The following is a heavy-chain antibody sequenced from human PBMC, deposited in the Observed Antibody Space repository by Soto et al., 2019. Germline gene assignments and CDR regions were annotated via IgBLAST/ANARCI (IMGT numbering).Heavy chain of an antibody. D-gene: IGHD1-26*01. J-gene: IGHJ3*02. CDR2: INGGSGKT. CDR3: ARYSGNYQDAFDI. V-gene: IGHV1-3*01. CDR1: GFTFTLYS. Sequence: QVQLVQSGAEVKKPGASVKVSCRASGFTFTLYSMHLVRQAPGQRLEWMGWINGGSGKTKYSKKFQGRVTIARDTSASTAYMEVSRLRSEDTAVYYCARYSGNYQDAFDIWGQGTMVTVSS.